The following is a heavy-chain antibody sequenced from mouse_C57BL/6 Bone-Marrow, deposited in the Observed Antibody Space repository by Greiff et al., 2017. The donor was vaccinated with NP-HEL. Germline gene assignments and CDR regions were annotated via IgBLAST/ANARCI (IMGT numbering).Heavy chain of an antibody. Sequence: QVQLKESGAELVMPGASVKLSCKASGYTFTSYWMHWVKQRPRQGLEWIGEIDPSDSYTNYNQKFKGKSTLTVDKSSSTAYMQLSSLTSEDSAVYYCARRGNYYAMDYWGQGTSVTVSS. CDR1: GYTFTSYW. D-gene: IGHD2-1*01. CDR3: ARRGNYYAMDY. J-gene: IGHJ4*01. V-gene: IGHV1-69*01. CDR2: IDPSDSYT.